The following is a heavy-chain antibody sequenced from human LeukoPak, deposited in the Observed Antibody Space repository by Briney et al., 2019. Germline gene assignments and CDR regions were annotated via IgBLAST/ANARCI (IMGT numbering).Heavy chain of an antibody. CDR2: IYYSGST. Sequence: SETLSLTCTVSGGSISGYYWSWIRQPPGKGLEWIGDIYYSGSTNYNPSLKSRVTISVDTSKNQFSLKLSSVTAADTAVYYCARSAAGMDYWGQGTLVTVSS. J-gene: IGHJ4*02. V-gene: IGHV4-59*01. CDR3: ARSAAGMDY. CDR1: GGSISGYY. D-gene: IGHD6-13*01.